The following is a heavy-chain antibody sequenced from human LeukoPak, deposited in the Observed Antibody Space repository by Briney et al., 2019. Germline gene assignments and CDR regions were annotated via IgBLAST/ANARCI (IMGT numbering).Heavy chain of an antibody. J-gene: IGHJ4*02. V-gene: IGHV3-48*03. CDR1: GFTFSSYE. Sequence: GGSLRLSCAASGFTFSSYEMNWVRQAPGKGLEWVSYISSSGNTVFYADSVKGRFTISRDNAKNTLYLQMNSLRAEDTAVYYCARDGLPAAGDYWGQGTLVIVSS. D-gene: IGHD6-13*01. CDR3: ARDGLPAAGDY. CDR2: ISSSGNTV.